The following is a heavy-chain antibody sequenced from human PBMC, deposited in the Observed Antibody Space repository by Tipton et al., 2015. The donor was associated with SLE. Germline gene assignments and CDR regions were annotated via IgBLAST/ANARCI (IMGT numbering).Heavy chain of an antibody. CDR3: ARDLAIFGVVPFNYMDI. V-gene: IGHV4-59*12. J-gene: IGHJ6*03. CDR2: IYYSGST. Sequence: LRLSCTVSGGSISSYYWSWIRQPPGKGLEWIGYIYYSGSTNYNPSLKSRVTISVDTSKNQFSLKLNSVTAADTAVYYCARDLAIFGVVPFNYMDIWGKGTTVTVSS. D-gene: IGHD3-3*01. CDR1: GGSISSYY.